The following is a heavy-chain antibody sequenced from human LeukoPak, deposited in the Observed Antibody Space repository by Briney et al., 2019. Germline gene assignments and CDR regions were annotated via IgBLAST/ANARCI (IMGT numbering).Heavy chain of an antibody. J-gene: IGHJ4*02. CDR2: ISSSGSTI. CDR1: GFSFATYA. D-gene: IGHD6-13*01. V-gene: IGHV3-48*03. CDR3: ARVQVSPIAAAATDY. Sequence: GGSLKLSCAASGFSFATYAMSWVRQAPGKGLEWVSYISSSGSTIYYADSVKGRFTISRDNAKNSLYLQMNSLRAEDTAVYYCARVQVSPIAAAATDYWGQGTLVTVSS.